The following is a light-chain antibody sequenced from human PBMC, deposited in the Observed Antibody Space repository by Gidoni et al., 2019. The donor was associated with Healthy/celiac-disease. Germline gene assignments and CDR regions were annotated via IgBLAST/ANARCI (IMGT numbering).Light chain of an antibody. CDR2: WAS. CDR1: QSVLYSSNNKNY. CDR3: QQYYSTPRT. J-gene: IGKJ2*01. Sequence: DIVLTQSPDSLALSLGDRATINCKSSQSVLYSSNNKNYLAWYQQKPGQPPKLLIYWASTRESGVPDRFSGSGSGTDFTLTISSLQAEDVAVYYCQQYYSTPRTFGQGTKLEIK. V-gene: IGKV4-1*01.